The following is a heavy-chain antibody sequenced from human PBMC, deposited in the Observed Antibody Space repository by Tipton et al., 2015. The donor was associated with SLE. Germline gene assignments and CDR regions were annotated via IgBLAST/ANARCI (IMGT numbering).Heavy chain of an antibody. Sequence: TLSLTCSVSGASISSDVYYWSWIRQLPGKGLEWIGYIYNTGNTYYNPSLKSRVTMSVDTSKNQFSLRVTSVTAADTAVYYCARSAGYGSNWAHFDYWGQGTLVTVSS. V-gene: IGHV4-31*03. CDR3: ARSAGYGSNWAHFDY. D-gene: IGHD6-13*01. CDR2: IYNTGNT. CDR1: GASISSDVYY. J-gene: IGHJ4*02.